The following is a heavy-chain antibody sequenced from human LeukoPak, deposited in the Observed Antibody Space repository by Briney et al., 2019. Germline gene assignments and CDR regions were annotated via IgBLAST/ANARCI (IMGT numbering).Heavy chain of an antibody. V-gene: IGHV3-30*03. CDR1: GFTFSSYG. CDR3: ARDLFLWGALDI. CDR2: ISYDGSNK. J-gene: IGHJ3*02. Sequence: PGRSLRLSCAASGFTFSSYGMHWVRQAPGKGLEWVAVISYDGSNKYYADSVKGRFTISRDNSKNTLYLQMNSLRAEDTAVYYCARDLFLWGALDIWGQGTMVTVSS. D-gene: IGHD2/OR15-2a*01.